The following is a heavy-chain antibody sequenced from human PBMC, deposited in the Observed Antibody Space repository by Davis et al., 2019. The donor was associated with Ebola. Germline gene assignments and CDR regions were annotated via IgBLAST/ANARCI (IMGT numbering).Heavy chain of an antibody. D-gene: IGHD2-2*01. CDR1: GGSFNSYY. CDR2: IKHSGGT. V-gene: IGHV4-34*01. J-gene: IGHJ4*02. CDR3: AIPYCSSTTCSLDY. Sequence: MPSETLSLTCAVYGGSFNSYYWTWIRQPPGKGLEWIGEIKHSGGTNYNPSLKSRVTISVDTSKNQFSLKLSSVTAADTAVYYCAIPYCSSTTCSLDYWGQGTLVTVSS.